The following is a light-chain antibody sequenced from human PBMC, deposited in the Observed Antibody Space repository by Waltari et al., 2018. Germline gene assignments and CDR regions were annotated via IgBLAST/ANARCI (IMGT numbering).Light chain of an antibody. J-gene: IGKJ4*01. Sequence: EIVFTQSPGTLSLSPGERATLSCRASQSVRSSYLPWYQQKPGQAPRLLLYGASSWATDSPDRFSGSGSGTDFTLTISRLEPEDFAVYYWQQYCSSPLTFGGGTKVEIK. CDR1: QSVRSSY. CDR2: GAS. CDR3: QQYCSSPLT. V-gene: IGKV3-20*01.